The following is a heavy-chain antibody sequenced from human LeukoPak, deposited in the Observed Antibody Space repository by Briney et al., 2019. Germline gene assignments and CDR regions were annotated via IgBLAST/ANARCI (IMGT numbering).Heavy chain of an antibody. Sequence: GGSLRLSCAASGFTFSSFEMTWVRQAPGKGLEWISYISSSGSTRYYADSVKGRFTISRDNAKNSLYLQMDRLRAEDTAVYYCARDVFYYDSSGYSYFDYWGQGTLVTVSS. D-gene: IGHD3-22*01. V-gene: IGHV3-48*03. CDR3: ARDVFYYDSSGYSYFDY. J-gene: IGHJ4*02. CDR2: ISSSGSTR. CDR1: GFTFSSFE.